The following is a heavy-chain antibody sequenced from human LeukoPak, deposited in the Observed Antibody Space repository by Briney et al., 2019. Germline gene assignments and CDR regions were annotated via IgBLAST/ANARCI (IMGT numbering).Heavy chain of an antibody. V-gene: IGHV4-39*07. CDR1: GGSISSSSYY. CDR2: IYYSGST. Sequence: SSETLSLTCTVSGGSISSSSYYWGWIRQPPGKGLEWIGSIYYSGSTYYNPSLKSRVTISVDTSKNQFSLKLSSVTAADTAVYYCAKISPGSVDYWGQGTLVTVSS. D-gene: IGHD2/OR15-2a*01. CDR3: AKISPGSVDY. J-gene: IGHJ4*02.